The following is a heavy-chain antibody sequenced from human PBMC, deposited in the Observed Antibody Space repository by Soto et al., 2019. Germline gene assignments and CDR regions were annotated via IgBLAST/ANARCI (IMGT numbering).Heavy chain of an antibody. CDR3: ARDTAMGHFAY. CDR2: INAGNGNP. J-gene: IGHJ4*02. V-gene: IGHV1-3*01. Sequence: ASVKVSCKASGYTFTSYAIHWVRQAPGQRLEWMGWINAGNGNPKYSQKFQGRVTLTRDTSASTAYMELSSLRSEDTAVYYCARDTAMGHFAYWGQGTLVTVSS. CDR1: GYTFTSYA. D-gene: IGHD5-18*01.